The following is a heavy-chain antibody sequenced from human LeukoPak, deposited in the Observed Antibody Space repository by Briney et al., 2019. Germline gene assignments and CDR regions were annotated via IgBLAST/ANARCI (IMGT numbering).Heavy chain of an antibody. V-gene: IGHV3-64*01. J-gene: IGHJ4*02. CDR1: GFTFSSYV. D-gene: IGHD3-16*02. CDR2: ISSNGGST. CDR3: TRGPGYDYVWGSYRVDY. Sequence: GGSLRLSCAASGFTFSSYVMHWVRQAPGTGLEYVSAISSNGGSTYYANSVKGRFTISRDNSKNTLYLQMGSLRAEDMAVYYCTRGPGYDYVWGSYRVDYWGQGTLVTVSS.